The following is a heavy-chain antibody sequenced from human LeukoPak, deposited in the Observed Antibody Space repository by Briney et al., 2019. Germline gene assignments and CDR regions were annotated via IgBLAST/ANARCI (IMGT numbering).Heavy chain of an antibody. CDR1: EFTFNSYA. CDR3: AKDLGYGDYGLEYFDY. Sequence: GGSLRLSCAASEFTFNSYAMNWVRQAPGKGLEWVSGISGSGGSTYYADSVKGRFTISRDNSKNTLYLQMNSLRAEDTAVYYCAKDLGYGDYGLEYFDYWGQGTLVTVSS. D-gene: IGHD4-17*01. CDR2: ISGSGGST. J-gene: IGHJ4*02. V-gene: IGHV3-23*01.